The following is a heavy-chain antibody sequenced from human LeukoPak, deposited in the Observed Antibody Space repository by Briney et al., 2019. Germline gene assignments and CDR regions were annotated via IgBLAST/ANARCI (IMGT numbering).Heavy chain of an antibody. D-gene: IGHD5-18*01. CDR3: ARAGPSYGYSYYFDY. Sequence: ASVKVSCKASGYTFTSYGISWVRQAPGQGLEWMGWISPNSGGTNYAQKFQGRVTMTRDTSISTAYMELSRLRSDDTAVYYCARAGPSYGYSYYFDYWGQGTLVTVSS. V-gene: IGHV1-2*02. CDR1: GYTFTSYG. CDR2: ISPNSGGT. J-gene: IGHJ4*02.